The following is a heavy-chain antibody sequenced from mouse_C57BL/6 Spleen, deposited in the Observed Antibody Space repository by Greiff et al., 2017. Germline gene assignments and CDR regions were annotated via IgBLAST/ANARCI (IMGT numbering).Heavy chain of an antibody. D-gene: IGHD2-4*01. CDR2: ISSGSSTI. CDR1: GFTFSDYG. V-gene: IGHV5-17*01. Sequence: EVNLVESGGGLVKPGGSLKLSCAASGFTFSDYGMHWVRQAPEKGLEWVAYISSGSSTIYYADTVKGRFTISRDNAKNTLFLQMTSLRSEDTAMYYCARLEDYDLYYYAMDYWGQGTSVTVSS. J-gene: IGHJ4*01. CDR3: ARLEDYDLYYYAMDY.